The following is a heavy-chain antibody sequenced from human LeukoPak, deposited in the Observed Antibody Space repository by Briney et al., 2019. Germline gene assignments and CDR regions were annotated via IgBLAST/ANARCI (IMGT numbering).Heavy chain of an antibody. V-gene: IGHV4-59*12. D-gene: IGHD6-19*01. Sequence: PSETLSLTCTVSGGSISSYYWSWIRQPPGKGLEWIGYIYYSGSTYYNPSLKSRVTISVDTSKNQFSLKLSSVTAADTAVYYCARVPGGYSSGWYFDCWGQGTLVTVSS. J-gene: IGHJ4*02. CDR1: GGSISSYY. CDR2: IYYSGST. CDR3: ARVPGGYSSGWYFDC.